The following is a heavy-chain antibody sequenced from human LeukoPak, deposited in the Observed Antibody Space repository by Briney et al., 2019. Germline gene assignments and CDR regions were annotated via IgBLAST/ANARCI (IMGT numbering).Heavy chain of an antibody. J-gene: IGHJ4*02. D-gene: IGHD4-17*01. CDR2: IWYDGSNK. V-gene: IGHV3-33*08. CDR3: ARAKGYGHVTIDY. Sequence: PGRSLRLSCAASGFTFSSYGMHWVRQAPGKGLEWVAVIWYDGSNKYYADSVKGRFTISRDNSKNTLYLQMNSLRAEDTAVYYCARAKGYGHVTIDYWGQGTLVTVSS. CDR1: GFTFSSYG.